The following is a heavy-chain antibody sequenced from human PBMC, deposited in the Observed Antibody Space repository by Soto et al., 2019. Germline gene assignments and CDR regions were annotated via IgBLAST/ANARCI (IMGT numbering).Heavy chain of an antibody. J-gene: IGHJ4*02. CDR3: AKDRMYQAALVPVY. D-gene: IGHD6-25*01. CDR2: ISYDGTNK. CDR1: GFTFSSYG. V-gene: IGHV3-30*18. Sequence: QVQLVESGGCVVQPGRSLRLSCAASGFTFSSYGMHWVRQAPGKGLVWVAVISYDGTNKYYADSVKGRFTISRDNSKTTLYLEMNSLRAEDMAVYYSAKDRMYQAALVPVYRGQGTLVTVCS.